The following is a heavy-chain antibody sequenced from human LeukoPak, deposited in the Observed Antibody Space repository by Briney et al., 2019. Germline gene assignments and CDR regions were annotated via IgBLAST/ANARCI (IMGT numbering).Heavy chain of an antibody. Sequence: SETLSLTCADSGDSISSGGYSWSWIRQPPGKGLEWIGYIYHSGSTYYNPSLKSRVTISVDRSKNQFSLKLSSVTAADTAVYYCATTGSGSFYYYYGMDVWGKGTTVTVSS. CDR3: ATTGSGSFYYYYGMDV. V-gene: IGHV4-30-2*01. CDR2: IYHSGST. D-gene: IGHD3-10*01. J-gene: IGHJ6*04. CDR1: GDSISSGGYS.